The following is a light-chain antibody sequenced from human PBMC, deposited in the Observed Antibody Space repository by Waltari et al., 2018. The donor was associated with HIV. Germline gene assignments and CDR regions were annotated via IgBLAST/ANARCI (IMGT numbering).Light chain of an antibody. V-gene: IGLV3-10*01. CDR1: ALPKKY. J-gene: IGLJ3*02. CDR3: YSTDSSGNHGV. CDR2: EDS. Sequence: SYDLTQPPSVSVSPGQTARITRSGDALPKKYAYWYQEKSGQAPLLVIYEDSKRPSGIPERFSGSSSGTMATLTISGAQVEDEADYYCYSTDSSGNHGVFGGGSRLTVL.